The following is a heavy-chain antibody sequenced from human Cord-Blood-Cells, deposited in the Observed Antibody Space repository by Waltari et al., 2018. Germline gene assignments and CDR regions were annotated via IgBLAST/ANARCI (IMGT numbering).Heavy chain of an antibody. V-gene: IGHV4-39*01. CDR2: IYYSGST. Sequence: QLQLQESGPGLVKPSETLSLTCTVSGGSIRRSSYYWGWIRPPPGQGLEWIGSIYYSGSTYYNPSLKSRVTISVDTSKNQFSLKLSSVTAADTAVYYCARRSIAAAGTDYWGQGTLVTVSS. D-gene: IGHD6-13*01. CDR3: ARRSIAAAGTDY. CDR1: GGSIRRSSYY. J-gene: IGHJ4*02.